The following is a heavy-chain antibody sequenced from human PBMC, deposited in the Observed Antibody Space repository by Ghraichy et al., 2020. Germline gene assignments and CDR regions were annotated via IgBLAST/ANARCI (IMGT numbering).Heavy chain of an antibody. CDR3: ARNFGDY. CDR1: GFTFTTYW. J-gene: IGHJ4*02. CDR2: IKQDASEK. D-gene: IGHD3-10*01. V-gene: IGHV3-7*01. Sequence: GESLNISCAASGFTFTTYWMTWVRQAPGRGLEWVANIKQDASEKYYVDSVKGRFSISRDNAENSLYLQMNSLRAEDTAVYYCARNFGDYWGQGTLVTVSS.